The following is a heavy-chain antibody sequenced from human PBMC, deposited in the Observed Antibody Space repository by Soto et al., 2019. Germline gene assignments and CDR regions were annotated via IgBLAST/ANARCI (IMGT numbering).Heavy chain of an antibody. J-gene: IGHJ4*02. CDR2: IRSKAYGGTT. D-gene: IGHD6-6*01. CDR1: GFTFSDYA. Sequence: GGSLRLSCTASGFTFSDYAMSWFRQAPGKGLEWVGFIRSKAYGGTTEYAASVKGRFTISRDDSKSIAYLQMNSLKTEDTAVYYCTRPLYSSLPPLAATDYWGQGTLVTVSS. V-gene: IGHV3-49*03. CDR3: TRPLYSSLPPLAATDY.